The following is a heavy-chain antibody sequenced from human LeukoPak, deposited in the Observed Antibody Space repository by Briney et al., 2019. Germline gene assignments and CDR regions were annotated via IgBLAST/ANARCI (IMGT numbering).Heavy chain of an antibody. V-gene: IGHV4-34*01. J-gene: IGHJ4*02. Sequence: SETLSLTCAVYGGSFSVYYWSWIRQPPGKGLEWIGEINHSGSTNYNPSLKSRVIISVDTSKNQFSLKLSSVTAADTAVYYCARGPSYYDFWSGYCIDYWGQGTLVTVSS. CDR1: GGSFSVYY. CDR3: ARGPSYYDFWSGYCIDY. D-gene: IGHD3-3*01. CDR2: INHSGST.